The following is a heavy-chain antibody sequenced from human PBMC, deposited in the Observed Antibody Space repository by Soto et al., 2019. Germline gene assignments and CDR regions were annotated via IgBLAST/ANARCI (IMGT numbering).Heavy chain of an antibody. CDR2: IYHSGST. CDR3: ARGSYYDSSGYPFDY. V-gene: IGHV4-30-2*01. D-gene: IGHD3-22*01. J-gene: IGHJ4*02. CDR1: GGSISSGGYS. Sequence: SETLSLTCAVSGGSISSGGYSWSWIRQPPGKGLEWIGYIYHSGSTYYNPSLKSRVTISVDRSKNQFSLKLSSVTAADTAVYYCARGSYYDSSGYPFDYWGQGTLVTVSS.